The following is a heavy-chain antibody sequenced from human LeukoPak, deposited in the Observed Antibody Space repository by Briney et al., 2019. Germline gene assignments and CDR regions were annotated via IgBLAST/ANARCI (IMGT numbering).Heavy chain of an antibody. CDR1: GYTFISYD. Sequence: ASVKVSCKASGYTFISYDINWVRQASGQGLEWMGWMNPNNGRTGYAQKFQGRVTTTRNSSISTVYMELNTLRSEDTAVYYCARGSWITGTTSYYYHMDVWGKGTTVTVSS. CDR2: MNPNNGRT. CDR3: ARGSWITGTTSYYYHMDV. D-gene: IGHD1-7*01. J-gene: IGHJ6*03. V-gene: IGHV1-8*01.